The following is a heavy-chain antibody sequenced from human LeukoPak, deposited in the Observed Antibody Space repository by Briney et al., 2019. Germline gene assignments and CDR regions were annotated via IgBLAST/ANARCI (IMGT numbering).Heavy chain of an antibody. Sequence: GGSLRLSCAASGFTFSTYAMSWVRHAPGKGLEWVSSITDSGVRTWYADSVKGRFTISRDNSKNTLYLQMNSLRADDTAVYHCAKGGASSPYTYIDVWGKGTTVIVSS. J-gene: IGHJ6*04. V-gene: IGHV3-23*01. CDR2: ITDSGVRT. CDR1: GFTFSTYA. D-gene: IGHD6-6*01. CDR3: AKGGASSPYTYIDV.